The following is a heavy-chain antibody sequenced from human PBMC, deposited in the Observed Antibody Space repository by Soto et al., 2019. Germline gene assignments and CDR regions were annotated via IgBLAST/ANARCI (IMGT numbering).Heavy chain of an antibody. J-gene: IGHJ5*02. CDR3: ARGGVRFLEWPNWFDP. CDR2: IYYSGST. V-gene: IGHV4-59*01. CDR1: GGSISSYY. D-gene: IGHD3-3*01. Sequence: LSLTCTVSGGSISSYYWSWIRQPPGKGLEWIGYIYYSGSTNYNPSLKSRVTISVDTSKNQFSLKLSSVTAADTAVYYCARGGVRFLEWPNWFDPWGQGTLVTVSS.